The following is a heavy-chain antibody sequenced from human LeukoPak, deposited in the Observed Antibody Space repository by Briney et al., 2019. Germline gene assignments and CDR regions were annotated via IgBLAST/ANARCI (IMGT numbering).Heavy chain of an antibody. D-gene: IGHD3-3*01. CDR2: MKPDGSEK. CDR3: ARDRSRSVY. Sequence: GGSLRLSCEASGFTFTSYWMSWVRQAPGKGLEWVANMKPDGSEKYYVDSVTGRFTISRDNAKNSLYLQMNSLRAEDTAVYYCARDRSRSVYWGQGTLVTVSS. V-gene: IGHV3-7*01. CDR1: GFTFTSYW. J-gene: IGHJ4*02.